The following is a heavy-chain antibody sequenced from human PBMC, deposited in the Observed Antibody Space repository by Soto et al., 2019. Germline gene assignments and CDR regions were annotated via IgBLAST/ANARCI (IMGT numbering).Heavy chain of an antibody. V-gene: IGHV1-8*01. CDR1: GYTLTSYD. J-gene: IGHJ6*03. CDR3: ARVDEESFWSGYYRGSGYYCVDV. Sequence: ASVKVSCKASGYTLTSYDINWVRQATGQGLEWMGWMNPNSGNTGYAQKFQGRVTMTRNTSISTAYMELSSLRSEDTAVYYCARVDEESFWSGYYRGSGYYCVDVWGKGTTVTVSS. CDR2: MNPNSGNT. D-gene: IGHD3-3*01.